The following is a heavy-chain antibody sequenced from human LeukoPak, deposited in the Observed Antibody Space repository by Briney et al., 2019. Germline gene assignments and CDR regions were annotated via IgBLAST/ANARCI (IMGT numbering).Heavy chain of an antibody. Sequence: VASVKVSCKASGYTFTSYGISWVRQAPGQGLEWMGWISAYNGNTNYAQKLQGRVTMTTDTSTSTAYMELKSLRSDDTAVYYCARTDLRIADCWFDPWGQGTLVTVSS. V-gene: IGHV1-18*01. D-gene: IGHD6-13*01. CDR3: ARTDLRIADCWFDP. J-gene: IGHJ5*02. CDR2: ISAYNGNT. CDR1: GYTFTSYG.